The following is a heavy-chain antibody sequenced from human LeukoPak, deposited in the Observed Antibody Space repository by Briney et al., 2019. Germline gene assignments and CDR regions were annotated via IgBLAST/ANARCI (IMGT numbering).Heavy chain of an antibody. CDR3: ARGRYCSADICSGGDAFDI. Sequence: PSETLSLTCIVFGGSINNYYWSWIRQPAGKGLEWIGRIYTRGSTNYNPSLKSRVTMSVDTSKNQFSLSLSSVTAADTAVYYCARGRYCSADICSGGDAFDIWGQGTMVSVSS. J-gene: IGHJ3*02. D-gene: IGHD2-15*01. CDR1: GGSINNYY. CDR2: IYTRGST. V-gene: IGHV4-4*07.